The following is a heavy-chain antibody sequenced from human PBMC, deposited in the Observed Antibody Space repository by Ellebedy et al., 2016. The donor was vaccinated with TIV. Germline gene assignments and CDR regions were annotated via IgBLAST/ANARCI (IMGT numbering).Heavy chain of an antibody. D-gene: IGHD3-16*01. J-gene: IGHJ2*01. V-gene: IGHV5-51*01. CDR3: ARADVDLTLGRVETPAQYFDL. Sequence: GESLKISXEGSGYKFRNYYTVWMRQVSGKGLEWVGYIYPDDFRPRYSPSFQDRVTISADTSTNTAFLQWRSQRASDTAKYYCARADVDLTLGRVETPAQYFDLWGRGTLVTVSS. CDR2: IYPDDFRP. CDR1: GYKFRNYY.